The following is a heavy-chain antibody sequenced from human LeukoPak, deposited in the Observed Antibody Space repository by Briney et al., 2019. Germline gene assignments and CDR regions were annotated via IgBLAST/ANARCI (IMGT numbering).Heavy chain of an antibody. D-gene: IGHD2-8*01. CDR1: GFTFSNFW. V-gene: IGHV3-74*01. CDR2: INIDGSTT. J-gene: IGHJ4*02. Sequence: GGSLRLSCAASGFTFSNFWMHWARQAPGKGLVWVSRINIDGSTTSYADSVKGRFTISRDNAKNTLYLQMNSLRAEDTAVYYCARDLIRRGQGTLVTVSS. CDR3: ARDLIR.